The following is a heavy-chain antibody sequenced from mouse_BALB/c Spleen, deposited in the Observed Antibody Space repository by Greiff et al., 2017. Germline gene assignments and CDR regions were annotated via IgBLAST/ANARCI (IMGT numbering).Heavy chain of an antibody. J-gene: IGHJ4*01. CDR3: AKDDRYDAMDY. V-gene: IGHV1-9*01. D-gene: IGHD2-14*01. CDR1: GYTFSSYW. Sequence: QVHVKQSGAELMKPGASVKISCKATGYTFSSYWIEWVKQRPGHGLEWIGEILPGSGSTNYNEKFKGKATFTADTSSNTAYMQLSSLTSEDSAVYYCAKDDRYDAMDYWGQGTSVTVSS. CDR2: ILPGSGST.